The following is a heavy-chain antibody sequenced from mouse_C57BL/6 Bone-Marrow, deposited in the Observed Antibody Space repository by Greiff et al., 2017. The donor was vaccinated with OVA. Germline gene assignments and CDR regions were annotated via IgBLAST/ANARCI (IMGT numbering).Heavy chain of an antibody. CDR2: INPGSGGT. D-gene: IGHD1-1*01. CDR1: GYAFTNYL. J-gene: IGHJ3*01. V-gene: IGHV1-54*01. CDR3: ARGTYYDGSAWFAY. Sequence: VKLMESGAELVRPGTSVKVSCKASGYAFTNYLIEWVKQRPGQGLEWIGVINPGSGGTNYNEKFKGKATLTTDKSASTAYRQLSSLTSEDSAVYFCARGTYYDGSAWFAYWGQGTLVTVSA.